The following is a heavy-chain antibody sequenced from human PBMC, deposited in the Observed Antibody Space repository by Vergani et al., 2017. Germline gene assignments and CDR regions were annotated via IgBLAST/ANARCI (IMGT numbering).Heavy chain of an antibody. CDR3: AKIRLPRYCSGGSCYSPHPNYYYYYYMDV. V-gene: IGHV3-9*01. CDR1: GFTFDDYA. CDR2: ISWNSGST. Sequence: EVQLVESGGGLVQPGRSLRLSCAASGFTFDDYAMHWVRQAPGKGLEWVSGISWNSGSTYYADSVKGRFTISRDNSKNTLYLQMNSLRAEDTAVYYCAKIRLPRYCSGGSCYSPHPNYYYYYYMDVWGKGTTVTVSS. J-gene: IGHJ6*03. D-gene: IGHD2-15*01.